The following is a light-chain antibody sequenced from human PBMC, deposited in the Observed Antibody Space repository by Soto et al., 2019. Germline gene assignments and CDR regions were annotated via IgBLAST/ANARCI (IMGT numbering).Light chain of an antibody. J-gene: IGLJ1*01. CDR2: EVS. CDR3: SSYTSSSTV. V-gene: IGLV2-14*01. Sequence: QSALTQPASVSGSPGQSITISCTGTNSDIGSYNYVSWYQQHPGNAPKLIIFEVSNRPSGVSTRFSGSKSGYTASLTISGLQSEDEADYFCSSYTSSSTVFGTGTKLTVL. CDR1: NSDIGSYNY.